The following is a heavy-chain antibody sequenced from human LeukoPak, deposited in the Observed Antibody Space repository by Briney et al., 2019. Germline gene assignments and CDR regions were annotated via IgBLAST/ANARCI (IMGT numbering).Heavy chain of an antibody. J-gene: IGHJ5*02. CDR2: ISAYNVNT. D-gene: IGHD3-10*01. V-gene: IGHV1-18*04. CDR3: ARDTPLLFGESNWFDP. Sequence: ASVKVSCKAFGYTFTSYGISWVRQAPGQGLEWMGWISAYNVNTNYAQKHQGRVTMTTDTSTSTAYMELRSLRSDDTAVYYCARDTPLLFGESNWFDPWGQGTLVTVSS. CDR1: GYTFTSYG.